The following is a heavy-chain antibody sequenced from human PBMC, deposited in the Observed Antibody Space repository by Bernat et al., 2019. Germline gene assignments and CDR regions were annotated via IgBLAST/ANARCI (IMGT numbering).Heavy chain of an antibody. CDR3: ARGAAAVYYGMDV. Sequence: QVQLQESGPGLVKPSETLSLTCTVSGGSISSYYWSWIRQPPGKGLEWIGYIYYSGSTYYNPSLKSRVTISVDTSKNQFSLKLSSVTAADTAVYYCARGAAAVYYGMDVWGQGTTVTVSS. CDR2: IYYSGST. J-gene: IGHJ6*02. D-gene: IGHD6-13*01. V-gene: IGHV4-59*08. CDR1: GGSISSYY.